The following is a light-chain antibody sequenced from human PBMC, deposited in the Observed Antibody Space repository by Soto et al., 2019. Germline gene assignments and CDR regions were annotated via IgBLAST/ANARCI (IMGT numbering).Light chain of an antibody. Sequence: EIVLTQSPATLSLSPGDRATLSCRASQSVRSDYFAWYQQKPGQPPRVILFGVSTRATDIPDRFSGSGSGTDLTLTISRLVPDDFRLYCCHQYGNSPFTFRGGNKVEMK. V-gene: IGKV3-20*01. CDR2: GVS. CDR3: HQYGNSPFT. CDR1: QSVRSDY. J-gene: IGKJ4*01.